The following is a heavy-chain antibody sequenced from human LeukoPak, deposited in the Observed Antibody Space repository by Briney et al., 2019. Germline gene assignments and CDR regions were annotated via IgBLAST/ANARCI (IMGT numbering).Heavy chain of an antibody. CDR2: ISTDGSST. CDR1: GFTFSSYW. V-gene: IGHV3-74*01. CDR3: ARTRTLPIAGGFDT. Sequence: GGSLRLSCAASGFTFSSYWMHWVRQGPGKGLVWVSRISTDGSSTDYADSVKGRFTISRGNAKNTLYLQMNSLRAEDTAVYYCARTRTLPIAGGFDTWGQGSLVTVSS. J-gene: IGHJ5*02. D-gene: IGHD3-16*01.